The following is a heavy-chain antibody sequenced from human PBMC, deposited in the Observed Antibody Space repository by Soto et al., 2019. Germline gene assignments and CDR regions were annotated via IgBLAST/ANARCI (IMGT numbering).Heavy chain of an antibody. CDR3: ARETTVTTGLDY. V-gene: IGHV3-23*01. Sequence: EVQLLESGGGLVQPGGSLRLSCAASGFSFSTYAMSWVRQAPGKGLEWVSVVTSTGRDTLHADSVKGRFTISRDNSKNTLYLQMNSLRAEDTAVYYCARETTVTTGLDYWGQGTLVTVSS. CDR2: VTSTGRDT. D-gene: IGHD4-17*01. CDR1: GFSFSTYA. J-gene: IGHJ4*02.